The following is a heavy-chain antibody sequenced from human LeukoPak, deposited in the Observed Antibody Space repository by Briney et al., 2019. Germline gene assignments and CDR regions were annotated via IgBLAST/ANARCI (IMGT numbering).Heavy chain of an antibody. CDR2: IKSKTDDGTT. V-gene: IGHV3-15*01. D-gene: IGHD6-13*01. Sequence: PGGSLRLSCAVSGFTFSNAWMSWVRQAPGKGLEWVGRIKSKTDDGTTDYAAPVKGRFTISRDDSKNTLYLQMNSLKTEDTAVYYCTTDNSQLVTDYWGQGTLVTVSS. CDR1: GFTFSNAW. J-gene: IGHJ4*02. CDR3: TTDNSQLVTDY.